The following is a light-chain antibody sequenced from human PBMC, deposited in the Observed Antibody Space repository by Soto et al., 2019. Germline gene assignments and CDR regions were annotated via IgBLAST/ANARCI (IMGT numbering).Light chain of an antibody. Sequence: DVVMTQSPLSLPVTLGQPASISCRSSQSLLYSDGNTYLNWFHQRPGQSPRRLIYKVSIRDSGVPDRFRGNGSGTDFPLSISSVEADDVGIYYCRQATHWPRTFGQGTRLDIK. V-gene: IGKV2-30*01. CDR1: QSLLYSDGNTY. J-gene: IGKJ1*01. CDR3: RQATHWPRT. CDR2: KVS.